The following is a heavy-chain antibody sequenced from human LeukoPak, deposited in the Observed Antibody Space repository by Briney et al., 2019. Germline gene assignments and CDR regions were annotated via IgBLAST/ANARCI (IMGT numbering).Heavy chain of an antibody. CDR3: ASRYYGSGSYYRGPFDY. Sequence: ASVKVSCKASGGTFSSYAISWVRQAPGQGLEWMGGIIPIFGTANYAQKFQGRVTITADESTSTAYMELSSLRSEDTAVYYCASRYYGSGSYYRGPFDYWGQGTLVTVSS. D-gene: IGHD3-10*01. J-gene: IGHJ4*02. CDR1: GGTFSSYA. CDR2: IIPIFGTA. V-gene: IGHV1-69*13.